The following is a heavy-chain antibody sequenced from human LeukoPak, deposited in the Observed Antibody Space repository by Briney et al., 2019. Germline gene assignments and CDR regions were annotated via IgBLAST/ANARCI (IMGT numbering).Heavy chain of an antibody. CDR1: GFTVSSNY. Sequence: GRSLRLSCAASGFTVSSNYMSWVRQAPGKGLEWVSVIYSGGSTYYADSVKGRFTISRDNSKNTLYLQMNSLRAEDTAVYYCARDVSGVGAFDIWGQGTMVTVSS. V-gene: IGHV3-66*01. CDR3: ARDVSGVGAFDI. CDR2: IYSGGST. D-gene: IGHD3-10*01. J-gene: IGHJ3*02.